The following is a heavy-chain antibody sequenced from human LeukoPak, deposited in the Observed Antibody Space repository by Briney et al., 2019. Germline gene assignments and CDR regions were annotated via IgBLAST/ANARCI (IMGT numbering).Heavy chain of an antibody. CDR2: ISPSADIT. D-gene: IGHD6-13*01. Sequence: GGSLRLSCAASGFTFSSHGTNWVRQAPGKGLEWISGISPSADITYYADSVKGRFTISRDNSENTVYLHMNSLRAEDTAVYYCARDLMGIAYRGAFYYWGQGTLVTVSS. J-gene: IGHJ4*02. V-gene: IGHV3-23*01. CDR1: GFTFSSHG. CDR3: ARDLMGIAYRGAFYY.